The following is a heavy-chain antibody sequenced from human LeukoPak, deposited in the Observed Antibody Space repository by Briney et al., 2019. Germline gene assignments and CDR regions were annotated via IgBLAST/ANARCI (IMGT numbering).Heavy chain of an antibody. CDR1: GGSISSSSYY. V-gene: IGHV4-39*07. CDR2: IYYSGST. Sequence: SETLSLTCTVSGGSISSSSYYWGWIRQPPGKGLEWIGSIYYSGSTYYNPSLKSRVTISVDTSKNQFSLKLSSVTAADTAVYYCARDPLYSSGWYVRGSYYYYGMDVWGQGTTVTVSS. D-gene: IGHD6-19*01. CDR3: ARDPLYSSGWYVRGSYYYYGMDV. J-gene: IGHJ6*02.